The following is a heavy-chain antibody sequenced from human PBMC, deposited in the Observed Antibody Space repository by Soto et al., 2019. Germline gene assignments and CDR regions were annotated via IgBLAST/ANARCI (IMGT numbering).Heavy chain of an antibody. V-gene: IGHV3-30*18. Sequence: QVQLVESGGGVVQPGRSLRLSCAASGFTFSNYGMHWVRQAPGKGLVWVAVISYDGSNTYYADSVKGRFTISRDNSKNTLKLRMNTLRDADTAVYDSAKDPARAVTLSYDCGGMDIWGQGTTVTVSS. CDR1: GFTFSNYG. CDR2: ISYDGSNT. D-gene: IGHD2-21*02. J-gene: IGHJ6*02. CDR3: AKDPARAVTLSYDCGGMDI.